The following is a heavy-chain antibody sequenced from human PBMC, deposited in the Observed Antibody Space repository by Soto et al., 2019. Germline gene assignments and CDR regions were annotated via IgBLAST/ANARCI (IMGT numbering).Heavy chain of an antibody. CDR1: GYSFTSYL. Sequence: PGESLKISFKCSGYSFTSYLVVLGLQMPGKGLDWMGIIYPGDSDTRYSPSFQGQVTISADKSISTDYLQWSSLKASDTAMYYCARRSHSTVNRLGCLDTWGQGTLVTVSS. CDR2: IYPGDSDT. CDR3: ARRSHSTVNRLGCLDT. J-gene: IGHJ5*02. D-gene: IGHD4-17*01. V-gene: IGHV5-51*01.